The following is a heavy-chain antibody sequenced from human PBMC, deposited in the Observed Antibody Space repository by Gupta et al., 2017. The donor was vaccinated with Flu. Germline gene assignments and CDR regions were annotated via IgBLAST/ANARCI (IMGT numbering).Heavy chain of an antibody. Sequence: WIRQPAGKGLEWIGRIYTSGSTNYNPSLKSRVTMSVDTSKNQFSLKLSSVTAADTAVYYCARDRWFTASWDYWGQGTLVTVSS. CDR2: IYTSGST. D-gene: IGHD3-10*01. V-gene: IGHV4-4*07. J-gene: IGHJ4*02. CDR3: ARDRWFTASWDY.